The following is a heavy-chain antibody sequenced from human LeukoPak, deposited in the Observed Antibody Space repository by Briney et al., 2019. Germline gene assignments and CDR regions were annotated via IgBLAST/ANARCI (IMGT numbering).Heavy chain of an antibody. Sequence: GGSLRLSCAASGFTFSSYGMHWVRQAPGKGLEWVAVIWYDGSNKYYADSVKGRFTISRDNSKNTLYLQMNSLRAEDTAVYYCARKTSSGYYAFDYWGQGTLVTVSS. CDR1: GFTFSSYG. V-gene: IGHV3-33*01. J-gene: IGHJ4*02. D-gene: IGHD3-22*01. CDR3: ARKTSSGYYAFDY. CDR2: IWYDGSNK.